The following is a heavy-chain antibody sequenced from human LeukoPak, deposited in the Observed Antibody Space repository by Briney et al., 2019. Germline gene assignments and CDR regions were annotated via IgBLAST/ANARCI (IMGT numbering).Heavy chain of an antibody. CDR1: GYTFTSYY. CDR2: INPSGGST. V-gene: IGHV1-46*01. Sequence: ASVKVSXKASGYTFTSYYMHWLRQAPGQGLEWIGIINPSGGSTSYAQKFQGRVTMTTDTSTSTVYMELSSLRSEDTAVYYCARESTAMTPIYYFDYWGQGTLVTVSS. D-gene: IGHD5-18*01. CDR3: ARESTAMTPIYYFDY. J-gene: IGHJ4*02.